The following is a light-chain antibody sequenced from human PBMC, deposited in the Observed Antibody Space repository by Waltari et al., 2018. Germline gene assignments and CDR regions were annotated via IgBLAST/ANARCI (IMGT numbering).Light chain of an antibody. Sequence: DIQMTQSPSSLSASVGDRVTITCRASQSISSYLNWYQQKPGKAPKLLIYAASSLQSGVPSRFSGSGSGTDFTLTISSLQPEDFATFFCQQSHSFPLTFGGGTKVETK. J-gene: IGKJ4*01. V-gene: IGKV1-39*01. CDR1: QSISSY. CDR3: QQSHSFPLT. CDR2: AAS.